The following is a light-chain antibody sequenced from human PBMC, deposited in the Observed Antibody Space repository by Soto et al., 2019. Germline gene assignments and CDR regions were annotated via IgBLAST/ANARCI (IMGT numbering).Light chain of an antibody. CDR3: QQRSNWHPLT. CDR2: DAS. CDR1: QSVGSY. Sequence: EIVLTQSPATLSLSPGERATLSCRASQSVGSYLAWYQHKPGQAPRLLIYDASIRATGIPARFSGSGSGADFTLTISSLEPEDFAVYYCQQRSNWHPLTFGGGTKVEIK. J-gene: IGKJ4*01. V-gene: IGKV3-11*01.